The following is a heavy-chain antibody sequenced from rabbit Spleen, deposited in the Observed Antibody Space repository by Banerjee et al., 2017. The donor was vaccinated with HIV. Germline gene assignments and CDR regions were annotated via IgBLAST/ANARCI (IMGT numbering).Heavy chain of an antibody. V-gene: IGHV1S40*01. D-gene: IGHD8-1*01. CDR2: IFTGSSGKT. CDR1: GVSFSSSSY. CDR3: AGIVGSGGSYYLTRLDL. Sequence: QSLEESGGDLVKPGASLTLTCTASGVSFSSSSYMCWVRQAPGKGLEWIACIFTGSSGKTYYATWAKGRFTISKTSSTTVTLQMTSLTAADTATYFCAGIVGSGGSYYLTRLDLWGPGTLVTVS. J-gene: IGHJ3*01.